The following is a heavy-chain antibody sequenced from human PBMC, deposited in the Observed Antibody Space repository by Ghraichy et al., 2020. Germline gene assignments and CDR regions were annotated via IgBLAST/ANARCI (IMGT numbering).Heavy chain of an antibody. D-gene: IGHD3-22*01. J-gene: IGHJ4*02. CDR2: IYYSGST. CDR1: GGSISSGGYY. V-gene: IGHV4-31*03. Sequence: SETLSLTCTVSGGSISSGGYYWSWIRQHPGKGLEWIGYIYYSGSTYYKPSLKSRVTISVDTSKNQFSLKLSSVTAADTAVYYCARDVDSSGYSWGQGTLVTVSS. CDR3: ARDVDSSGYS.